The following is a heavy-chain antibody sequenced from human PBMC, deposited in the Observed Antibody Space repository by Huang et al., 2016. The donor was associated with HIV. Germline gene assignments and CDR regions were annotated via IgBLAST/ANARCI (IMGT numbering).Heavy chain of an antibody. Sequence: QVQLQQWGAGVLKPSETLSLTCAVYGGTFNTYYWSWVRQLTGGRLEGMWEINHSGGSNDNPSRKSRVSMSIDPSKKQFSLRLPSVTAADTAVYYCARVPTPSYYDVWSISPSHEDVYYYNMDVWGQGTTVIVSS. CDR2: INHSGGS. CDR3: ARVPTPSYYDVWSISPSHEDVYYYNMDV. J-gene: IGHJ6*02. CDR1: GGTFNTYY. V-gene: IGHV4-34*02. D-gene: IGHD3-3*01.